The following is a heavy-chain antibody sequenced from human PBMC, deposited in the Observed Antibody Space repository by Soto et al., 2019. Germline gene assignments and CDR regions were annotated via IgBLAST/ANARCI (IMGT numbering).Heavy chain of an antibody. CDR3: ARMESFGSLNWFDP. V-gene: IGHV1-8*02. Sequence: GSSVKVSHEAAGYSFTNDDVSWVRQATGQGLEWMGWMNPGSGDTGYAQKFQGRVTMTRDISIATAYMELNSLTSEDTAIYYCARMESFGSLNWFDPWGQGTLVLVSS. CDR2: MNPGSGDT. J-gene: IGHJ5*02. D-gene: IGHD5-18*01. CDR1: GYSFTNDD.